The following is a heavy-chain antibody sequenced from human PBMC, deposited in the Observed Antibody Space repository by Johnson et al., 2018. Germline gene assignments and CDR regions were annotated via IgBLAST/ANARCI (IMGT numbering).Heavy chain of an antibody. Sequence: VQLVESGGGLVQPGGSLRLSCAASGFTFSMYAMSWVRQAPGKGLEWVSGVSRRGDSTYYADSVRGRFTVSRDNSNNTLSPQMNSLRADDAAVYYCARDPADGAWGAFDLWGQGTMVTVSS. J-gene: IGHJ3*01. CDR1: GFTFSMYA. V-gene: IGHV3-23*04. D-gene: IGHD4/OR15-4a*01. CDR2: VSRRGDST. CDR3: ARDPADGAWGAFDL.